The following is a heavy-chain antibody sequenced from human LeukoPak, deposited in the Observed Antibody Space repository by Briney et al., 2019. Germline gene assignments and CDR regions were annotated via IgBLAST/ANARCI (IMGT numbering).Heavy chain of an antibody. CDR3: ASSVDKHFDY. Sequence: GGPLRLSCAAFGCTFSSYSMNWVPQAPGKGLERVSSISSSSSYIYYADSVKGRFTISRDNAKNSLYLQMNSLRAEDTAVYYCASSVDKHFDYRGQGTLVTVSS. J-gene: IGHJ4*02. D-gene: IGHD2-15*01. V-gene: IGHV3-21*01. CDR1: GCTFSSYS. CDR2: ISSSSSYI.